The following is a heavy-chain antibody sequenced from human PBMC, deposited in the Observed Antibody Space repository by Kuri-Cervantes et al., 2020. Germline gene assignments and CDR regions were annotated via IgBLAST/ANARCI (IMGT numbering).Heavy chain of an antibody. J-gene: IGHJ4*02. D-gene: IGHD4-17*01. V-gene: IGHV1-69*05. Sequence: SVKVSRKASGGTFSRHSISWVRQAPGQGTEWMGGMIPIFGTANYAQKFLDRVTINTDESTSTAYMELSSLGSEDTAAYYCARRTYVYCDYYFDFWGQGTLVTVSS. CDR1: GGTFSRHS. CDR3: ARRTYVYCDYYFDF. CDR2: MIPIFGTA.